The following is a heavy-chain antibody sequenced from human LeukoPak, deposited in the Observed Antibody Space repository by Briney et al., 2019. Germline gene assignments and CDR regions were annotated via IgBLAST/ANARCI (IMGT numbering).Heavy chain of an antibody. D-gene: IGHD1-26*01. Sequence: KSSETLSLTCAVYGGSSSGYYWSWIRQPPGKGLEWIGEINHSGSTNYNPSLKSRVTISVDTSKNQFSLKLSSVTAADTAVYYCARGDSGSFSQFDCWGQGTLVTVSS. CDR1: GGSSSGYY. J-gene: IGHJ4*02. CDR2: INHSGST. CDR3: ARGDSGSFSQFDC. V-gene: IGHV4-34*01.